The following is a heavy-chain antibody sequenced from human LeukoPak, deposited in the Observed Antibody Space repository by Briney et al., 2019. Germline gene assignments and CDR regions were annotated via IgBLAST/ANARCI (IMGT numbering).Heavy chain of an antibody. CDR3: ARDSYGFDI. Sequence: GGSLRLSCAASGFTFSSYWMHWVRQAPGKGLVWVSRINRDASSTSYADSVKGRFTISRDNSKNTLYLQMNSLRAEDTAVYYCARDSYGFDIWGQGTMVTVSS. CDR2: INRDASST. V-gene: IGHV3-74*01. CDR1: GFTFSSYW. J-gene: IGHJ3*02.